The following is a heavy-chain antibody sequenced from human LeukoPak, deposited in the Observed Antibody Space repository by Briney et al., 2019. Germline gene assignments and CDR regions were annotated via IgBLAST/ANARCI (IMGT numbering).Heavy chain of an antibody. CDR3: ARESYNSGSYYNDY. Sequence: ASLKVSCKASGYSLTGYYLYWVRQAPGQGLEWMGWISVYNGNTNYAQKLQGRVTMTTDTSTSTAYMELRSLRSDDTALYYCARESYNSGSYYNDYWGQGTLVTVSS. J-gene: IGHJ4*02. D-gene: IGHD3-10*01. V-gene: IGHV1-18*04. CDR2: ISVYNGNT. CDR1: GYSLTGYY.